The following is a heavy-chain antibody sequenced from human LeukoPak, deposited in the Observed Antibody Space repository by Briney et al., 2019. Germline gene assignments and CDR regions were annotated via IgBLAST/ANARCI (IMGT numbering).Heavy chain of an antibody. Sequence: KAGGSLRLSCAASGFTFSSYWMSWVRQAPGKGLEWVSSISSSSSYIYYADSVKGRFTISRDNAKNSLYLQMNSLRAEDTAVYYCAGISGSYGSGYWGQGTLVTVSS. CDR3: AGISGSYGSGY. J-gene: IGHJ4*02. CDR2: ISSSSSYI. V-gene: IGHV3-21*01. D-gene: IGHD1-26*01. CDR1: GFTFSSYW.